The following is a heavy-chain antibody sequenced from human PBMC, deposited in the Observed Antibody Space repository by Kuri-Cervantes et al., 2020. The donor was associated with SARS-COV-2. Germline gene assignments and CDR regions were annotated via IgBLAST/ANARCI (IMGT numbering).Heavy chain of an antibody. CDR1: GFTFSDYY. CDR3: AIGDSSSPHDAFDI. CDR2: ISSSGSTI. Sequence: GGSLRLSCAASGFTFSDYYMSWIRQAPGKGLGWVSYISSSGSTIYYADSVKGRFSISRDNAKNSLYLQMNSLRAEDTAVYYCAIGDSSSPHDAFDIWGQGTMVTVSS. J-gene: IGHJ3*02. D-gene: IGHD6-6*01. V-gene: IGHV3-11*04.